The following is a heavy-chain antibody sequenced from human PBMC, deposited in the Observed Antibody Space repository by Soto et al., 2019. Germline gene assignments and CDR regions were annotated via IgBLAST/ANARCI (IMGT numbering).Heavy chain of an antibody. CDR2: ISSSSSYI. J-gene: IGHJ4*02. V-gene: IGHV3-21*01. D-gene: IGHD6-13*01. Sequence: EVQLVESGGGLVKPGGSLRLSCAASGFTFSSYSMNWVRQAPGKGLEWVSSISSSSSYIYYADSVKGRFTISRDNAKNSLYLQMTSQRAEYTAVYYCARGLYSSSWYVRDYWGQGTLVTVSS. CDR1: GFTFSSYS. CDR3: ARGLYSSSWYVRDY.